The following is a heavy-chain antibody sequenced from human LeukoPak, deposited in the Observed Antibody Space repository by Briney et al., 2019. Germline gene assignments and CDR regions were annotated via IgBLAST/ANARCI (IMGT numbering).Heavy chain of an antibody. CDR3: ARWDYDILTGYYLFDY. CDR1: GGSISSGGYY. V-gene: IGHV4-31*03. CDR2: IYYSGST. J-gene: IGHJ4*02. Sequence: PSETLSLTCTVSGGSISSGGYYWSWIRQHPGKGLEWIGYIYYSGSTYYNPSLKSRVTISVDTSKNQFSLKLSSVTAADTAVYYCARWDYDILTGYYLFDYWGQGNLVTVSS. D-gene: IGHD3-9*01.